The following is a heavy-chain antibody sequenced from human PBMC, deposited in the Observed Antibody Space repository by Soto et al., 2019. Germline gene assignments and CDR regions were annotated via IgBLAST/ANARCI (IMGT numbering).Heavy chain of an antibody. D-gene: IGHD6-19*01. V-gene: IGHV1-18*04. CDR3: ARWAFASSAWYSGTFDL. J-gene: IGHJ3*01. Sequence: QGQLVQSAGEVKTPGASVTVSCKASGYTFTNFGIGWVRQAPGQGPEWMGWISTLDGNTNNGQTFQDRLTMTTDAPXTXXHLGLRSLTSGDTAVYFCARWAFASSAWYSGTFDLWGQGTLVTVSA. CDR2: ISTLDGNT. CDR1: GYTFTNFG.